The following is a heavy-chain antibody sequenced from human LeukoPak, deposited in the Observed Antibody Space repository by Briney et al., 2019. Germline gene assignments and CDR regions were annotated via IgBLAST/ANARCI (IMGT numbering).Heavy chain of an antibody. Sequence: PSETLSLTCAVYGGSFSGYYWSWIRQPPGKGLEWIGEINHSGSTNYNPSLKSRVTISVDTSKNQFSLKLSSVTAADTAVYYCARQARAYYYDSSGYHPHRYFDYWGQGTLVTVSS. D-gene: IGHD3-22*01. CDR2: INHSGST. J-gene: IGHJ4*02. CDR1: GGSFSGYY. V-gene: IGHV4-34*01. CDR3: ARQARAYYYDSSGYHPHRYFDY.